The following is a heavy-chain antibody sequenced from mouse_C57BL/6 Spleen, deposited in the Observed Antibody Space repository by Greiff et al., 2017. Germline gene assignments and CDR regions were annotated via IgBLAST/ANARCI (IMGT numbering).Heavy chain of an antibody. CDR3: ARERVTTVVASFDY. J-gene: IGHJ2*01. V-gene: IGHV1-39*01. Sequence: VQLKQSGPELVKPGASVKISCKASGYSFTDYNMNWVKQSNGKSLGWIGVINPNYGTTSYNQKFQGKATLTVDQSSSTAYMQLNSLTSEDSAVYYCARERVTTVVASFDYWGQGTTLTVSS. CDR1: GYSFTDYN. CDR2: INPNYGTT. D-gene: IGHD1-1*01.